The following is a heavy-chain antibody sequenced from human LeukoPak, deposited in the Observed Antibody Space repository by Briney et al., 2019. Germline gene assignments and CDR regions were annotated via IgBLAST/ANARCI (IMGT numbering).Heavy chain of an antibody. CDR3: AKVMGFYFYYMHV. J-gene: IGHJ6*03. V-gene: IGHV1-24*01. CDR1: GYPLTEVS. CDR2: FDPEGAQT. Sequence: ASVKVSCEVSGYPLTEVSIHWVRQVPGKGLEWMGGFDPEGAQTIYAPKFQGRVTMTEDTSTDTAYMGLSSLTSEDTAVYYCAKVMGFYFYYMHVWGTGTTVTASS.